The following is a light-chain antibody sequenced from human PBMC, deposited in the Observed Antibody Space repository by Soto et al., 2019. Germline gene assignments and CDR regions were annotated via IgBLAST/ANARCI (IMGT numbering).Light chain of an antibody. J-gene: IGLJ3*02. V-gene: IGLV1-47*01. CDR2: RNS. CDR1: SSNIVTNH. CDR3: AAWDDSLSGWV. Sequence: QSVLTQPPSASGTPGQRVTISCSGSSSNIVTNHVYWYQHLPGTAPKLLIYRNSLRPSGVPDRFSGSKSGTSASLAIIGIRSEDEADYYCAAWDDSLSGWVFGGGTKLTVL.